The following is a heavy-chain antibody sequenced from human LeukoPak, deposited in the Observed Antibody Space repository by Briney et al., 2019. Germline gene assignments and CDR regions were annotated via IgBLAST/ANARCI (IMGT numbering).Heavy chain of an antibody. D-gene: IGHD4-4*01. CDR1: GGSFSGYY. CDR3: ATGGNSDSFDY. V-gene: IGHV4-34*01. J-gene: IGHJ4*02. CDR2: INHSGST. Sequence: PSETLSLTCAVYGGSFSGYYWSWIRQPPGKGLEWIGEINHSGSTNYSSSLKSRVTISVDTSKNQFSLKLSSVTAADTAVYYCATGGNSDSFDYWGQGTLVTVSS.